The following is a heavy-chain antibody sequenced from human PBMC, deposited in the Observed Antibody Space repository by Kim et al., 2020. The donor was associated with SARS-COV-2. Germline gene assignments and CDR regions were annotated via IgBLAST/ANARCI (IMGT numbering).Heavy chain of an antibody. CDR3: ARGYSYGFHYDY. J-gene: IGHJ4*02. V-gene: IGHV4-34*01. Sequence: YTPCLKSRVTISVGTSKNQFSLKLSSVTAADTAVYYCARGYSYGFHYDYWGQGTLVTVSS. D-gene: IGHD5-18*01.